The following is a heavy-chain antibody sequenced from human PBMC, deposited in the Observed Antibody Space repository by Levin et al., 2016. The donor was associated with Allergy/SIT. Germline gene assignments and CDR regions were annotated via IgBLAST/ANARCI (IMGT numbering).Heavy chain of an antibody. CDR2: INPNNGER. V-gene: IGHV1-2*04. J-gene: IGHJ5*02. CDR3: ARELEFPNCFDP. CDR1: GYTFTDYY. Sequence: ASVKVSCKASGYTFTDYYIHWVRQAPGQGLEWMGWINPNNGERRYAQKFQDWVTMTRDTSINTVYMELPSLRSDDTAVYYCARELEFPNCFDPWGQGTLVTVSS. D-gene: IGHD3-10*01.